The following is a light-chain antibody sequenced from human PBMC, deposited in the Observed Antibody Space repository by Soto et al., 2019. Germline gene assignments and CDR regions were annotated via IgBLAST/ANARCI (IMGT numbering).Light chain of an antibody. J-gene: IGLJ3*02. CDR2: EAT. CDR3: CSYTGSGTWV. Sequence: QSALTQPASVSGSPGQSITISCSGTSSDVGTYNLVSWYQQHPGKAPKVMIYEATKRPSGISNRFSASKSGTTASLTISGLQAEDEADYYCCSYTGSGTWVFGGGTKLTVL. CDR1: SSDVGTYNL. V-gene: IGLV2-23*01.